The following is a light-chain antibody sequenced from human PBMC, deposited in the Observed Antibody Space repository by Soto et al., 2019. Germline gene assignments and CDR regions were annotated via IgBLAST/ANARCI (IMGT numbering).Light chain of an antibody. CDR3: QQRSNWPLT. CDR2: DAS. Sequence: IVFTQSPSTLSLSPGERATLSCRASQSVSSYLAWFQQRPGQPPRLLIHDASSRATGIPARFSGSGSGTDFTLTISSLEPEDFAVYYCQQRSNWPLTFGGGTKVDIK. V-gene: IGKV3-11*01. J-gene: IGKJ4*01. CDR1: QSVSSY.